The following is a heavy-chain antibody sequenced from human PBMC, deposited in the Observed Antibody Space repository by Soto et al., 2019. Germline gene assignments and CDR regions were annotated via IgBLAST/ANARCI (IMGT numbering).Heavy chain of an antibody. CDR2: INHSGST. Sequence: LSLTCAVYGGSFSGYYWSWIRQPPGKGLEWIGEINHSGSTNYNPSLKSRVTISVDTSKNQFSLKLSSVTAADTAVYYCARGGGIAARRWFDPWGQGTLVTVSS. CDR3: ARGGGIAARRWFDP. J-gene: IGHJ5*02. V-gene: IGHV4-34*01. D-gene: IGHD6-6*01. CDR1: GGSFSGYY.